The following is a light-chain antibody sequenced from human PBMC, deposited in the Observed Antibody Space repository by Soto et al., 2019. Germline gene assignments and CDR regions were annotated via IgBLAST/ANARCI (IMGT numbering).Light chain of an antibody. V-gene: IGKV3-11*01. CDR2: DAS. Sequence: EIVLTQSPATLSLSPGERATLSCRASQCLSNFLAWYQQKPGQTPRLLIYDASNRATGIPVRFSGSGSGTDFTLTISSLEPEDFAVYYCLQRSNLFTFGPGTTVEIK. CDR3: LQRSNLFT. J-gene: IGKJ3*01. CDR1: QCLSNF.